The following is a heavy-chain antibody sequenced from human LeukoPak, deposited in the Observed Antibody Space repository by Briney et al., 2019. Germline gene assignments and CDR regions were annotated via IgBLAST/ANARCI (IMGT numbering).Heavy chain of an antibody. J-gene: IGHJ4*02. V-gene: IGHV4-59*01. D-gene: IGHD4-17*01. CDR3: ARAGSTVIHY. CDR2: IYYSGST. Sequence: NPSETLSLTCSVSGGSISSYYWTWIRQPPGKGLEWIGYIYYSGSTYYNASLKSRVTISVDTSKNQFSLKLSSVTAADTAVYYCARAGSTVIHYWGQGTLVTVSS. CDR1: GGSISSYY.